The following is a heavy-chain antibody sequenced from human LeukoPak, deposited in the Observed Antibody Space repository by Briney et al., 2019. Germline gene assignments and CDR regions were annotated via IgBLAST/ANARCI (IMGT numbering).Heavy chain of an antibody. CDR3: AREHHTTLYGMDV. J-gene: IGHJ6*02. CDR1: GFTFSSYS. CDR2: ISSSSCYI. V-gene: IGHV3-21*01. D-gene: IGHD1-1*01. Sequence: GGSLRLSCAASGFTFSSYSMNWVRQAPGKGLEWVSTISSSSCYIYYADSVKGRFTISRDNAKNSLYLQMNSLRAEDTAVYYCAREHHTTLYGMDVWGQGTTVTVSS.